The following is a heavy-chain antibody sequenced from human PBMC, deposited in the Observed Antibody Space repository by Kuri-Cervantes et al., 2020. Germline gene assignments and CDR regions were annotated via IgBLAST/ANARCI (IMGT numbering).Heavy chain of an antibody. Sequence: GESLKISCAASGFTVSSNYMSWVRQAPGKGLEWVSVIYSGGSTYYADSVKGRFTISRDNSKNTLYLQMNSLRAEDTAVYYCAKPVEMATIKEWGQGTLVTVSS. D-gene: IGHD5-24*01. CDR1: GFTVSSNY. CDR3: AKPVEMATIKE. V-gene: IGHV3-66*01. J-gene: IGHJ4*02. CDR2: IYSGGST.